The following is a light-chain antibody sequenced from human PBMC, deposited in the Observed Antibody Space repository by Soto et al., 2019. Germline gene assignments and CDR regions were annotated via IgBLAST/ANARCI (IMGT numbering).Light chain of an antibody. CDR2: EGT. CDR1: SSDVGSYNL. Sequence: QSVLTQPASVSASPGQSITIPCTGTSSDVGSYNLVSWFQQHPGKVPKLLIYEGTKRPSGLSDRFSGSKSGTTASLTISGLQAEDEAHYYCYSYARDTALVFGTGTKVTVL. J-gene: IGLJ1*01. CDR3: YSYARDTALV. V-gene: IGLV2-23*01.